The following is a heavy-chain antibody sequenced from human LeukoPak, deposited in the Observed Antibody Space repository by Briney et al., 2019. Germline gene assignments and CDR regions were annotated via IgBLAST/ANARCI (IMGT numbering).Heavy chain of an antibody. CDR1: GFTFSSYA. CDR2: ISGSGGST. CDR3: AKAPGFGPSSYYYGMDV. D-gene: IGHD3-10*01. J-gene: IGHJ6*02. Sequence: PGGSLRLSCAASGFTFSSYAMSWVRQAPGKGLEWVSAISGSGGSTYYADSVKGRFTISRDNSKNTLYLQMNSLRAEATAVYYCAKAPGFGPSSYYYGMDVWGQGTTVTVSS. V-gene: IGHV3-23*01.